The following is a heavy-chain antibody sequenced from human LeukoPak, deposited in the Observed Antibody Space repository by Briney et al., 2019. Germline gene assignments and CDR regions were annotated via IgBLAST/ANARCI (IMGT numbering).Heavy chain of an antibody. J-gene: IGHJ4*02. CDR2: IKPDGSEE. CDR1: GFTFSTYW. V-gene: IGHV3-7*01. Sequence: GGSLRLSCAASGFTFSTYWMTWARQAPGKGLEWVATIKPDGSEEYYVDSVKGRFTISRDNSKNTLYLQMNSLRAEDTAVYYCARDNYDSSGYYFDWGQGTLVTVSS. CDR3: ARDNYDSSGYYFD. D-gene: IGHD3-22*01.